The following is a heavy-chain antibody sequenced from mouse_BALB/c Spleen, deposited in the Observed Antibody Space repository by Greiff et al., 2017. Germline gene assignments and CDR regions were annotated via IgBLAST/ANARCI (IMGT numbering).Heavy chain of an antibody. V-gene: IGHV3-8*02. J-gene: IGHJ4*01. D-gene: IGHD1-1*01. CDR2: ISYSGST. Sequence: EVQGVGSGPSLVKPSQTLSLTCSVTGDSITSGYWNWIRKFPGNKLEYMGYISYSGSTYYNPSLKSRISITRDTSKNQYYLQLNSVTTEDTATYYCARYGSSYDYYAMDYWGQGTSVTVSS. CDR1: GDSITSGY. CDR3: ARYGSSYDYYAMDY.